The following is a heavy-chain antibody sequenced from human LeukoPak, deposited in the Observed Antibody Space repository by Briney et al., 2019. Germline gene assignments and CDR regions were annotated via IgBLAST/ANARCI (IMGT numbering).Heavy chain of an antibody. CDR1: GFTLSSYS. CDR2: ISSGSSYI. D-gene: IGHD1-26*01. V-gene: IGHV3-21*04. J-gene: IGHJ3*02. CDR3: ARGGSYLSAFDI. Sequence: GGSLRLSCAASGFTLSSYSMDWVRQAPGKGLEWVSSISSGSSYIYYADSVKGRFTISRDNSKNTLYLQMNSLRAEDTAVYYCARGGSYLSAFDIWGQGTMVTVSS.